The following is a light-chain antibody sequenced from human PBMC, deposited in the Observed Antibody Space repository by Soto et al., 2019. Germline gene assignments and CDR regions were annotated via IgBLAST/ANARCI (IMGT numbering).Light chain of an antibody. J-gene: IGLJ2*01. CDR1: SSDVGGYKL. V-gene: IGLV2-23*03. CDR3: WSYAGNTIFV. CDR2: EGS. Sequence: QSALTQPASVSGSPGQSITISCTETSSDVGGYKLVSWYRQHPGKVPKVVIYEGSKRPSGVSNRFSGSKSGNTASLTISGLQAEDEAYYYCWSYAGNTIFVFGGGTKLTVL.